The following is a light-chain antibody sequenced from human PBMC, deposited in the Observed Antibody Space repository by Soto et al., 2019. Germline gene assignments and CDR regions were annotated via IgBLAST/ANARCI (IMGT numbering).Light chain of an antibody. CDR3: SSYTSSSTHV. J-gene: IGLJ1*01. V-gene: IGLV2-14*03. Sequence: QSALTQPASVSGSRGQSITISCTGTSSDVGAYNFVSWYQQHPGKLPKLMIFDVSRRPSGVSDRFSGSKSGNTASLTISGLQAEDEGDYYWSSYTSSSTHVFGSGTKLTVL. CDR1: SSDVGAYNF. CDR2: DVS.